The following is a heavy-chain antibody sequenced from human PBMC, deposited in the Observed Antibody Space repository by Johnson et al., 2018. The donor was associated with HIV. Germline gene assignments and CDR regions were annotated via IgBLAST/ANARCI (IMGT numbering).Heavy chain of an antibody. CDR2: INWNGGNT. Sequence: VQLVESGGGVLRPGASLRLSCEGFGFIFDDYGLNWVRQGPGKGLEWVSGINWNGGNTGYADSVKGRCTISRDNDKSSVYMQMTNLRAEDTALYYCAREGYGSYSASDAFDIWGQGTMVTVSS. D-gene: IGHD1-26*01. CDR3: AREGYGSYSASDAFDI. J-gene: IGHJ3*02. V-gene: IGHV3-20*04. CDR1: GFIFDDYG.